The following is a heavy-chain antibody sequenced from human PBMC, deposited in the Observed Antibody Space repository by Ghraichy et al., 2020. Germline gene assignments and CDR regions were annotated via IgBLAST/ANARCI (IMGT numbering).Heavy chain of an antibody. CDR2: ISWNSGSI. D-gene: IGHD3-22*01. V-gene: IGHV3-9*01. CDR3: AKELKYYDSSGYYWY. Sequence: SLRLSCAASGFTFDDYAMHWVRQAPGKGLEWVSGISWNSGSIGYVDSVKGRFTISRDNAKNSLYLQMNSLRAEDTALYYCAKELKYYDSSGYYWYWGQGTLVTVSS. J-gene: IGHJ4*02. CDR1: GFTFDDYA.